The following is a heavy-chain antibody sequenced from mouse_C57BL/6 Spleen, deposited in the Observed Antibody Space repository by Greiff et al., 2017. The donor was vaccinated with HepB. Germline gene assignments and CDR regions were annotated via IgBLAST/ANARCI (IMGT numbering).Heavy chain of an antibody. J-gene: IGHJ1*03. CDR2: ISNGGGST. CDR3: ARQIYYDYAWYFDV. Sequence: EVKLVESGGGLVQPGGSLKLSCAASGFTFSDYYMYWVRQTPEKRLEWVAYISNGGGSTYYPDTVKGRFTISRDNAKNTLYLQLSRLKSEDTAVYYCARQIYYDYAWYFDVWGTGTTVTVSS. D-gene: IGHD2-4*01. V-gene: IGHV5-12*01. CDR1: GFTFSDYY.